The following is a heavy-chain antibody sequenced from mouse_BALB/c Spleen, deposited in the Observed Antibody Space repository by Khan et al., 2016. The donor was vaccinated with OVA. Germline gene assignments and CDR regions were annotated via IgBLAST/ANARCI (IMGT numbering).Heavy chain of an antibody. J-gene: IGHJ2*01. CDR3: ARAQRSPHYYAHHCDY. CDR1: GFSLTGYG. D-gene: IGHD1-2*01. Sequence: QVQLQQSGPGLVAPSQSLSITCTVSGFSLTGYGVNWVRQPPGKGLEWLGIIWDDGITDYNSALKSGLSLSKDNSQSQVFLRIHSLQTADTARYFCARAQRSPHYYAHHCDYWGQGTTLTVFS. CDR2: IWDDGIT. V-gene: IGHV2-6-7*01.